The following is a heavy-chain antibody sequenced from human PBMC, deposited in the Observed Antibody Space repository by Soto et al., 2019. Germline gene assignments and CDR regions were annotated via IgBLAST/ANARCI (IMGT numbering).Heavy chain of an antibody. CDR3: ARFMGGAYGMDI. V-gene: IGHV1-46*04. J-gene: IGHJ6*02. Sequence: GASVKVCCKASGYTFISYYMHWVRQAPGQGLEWMGMLNPSDGSTEYAQKLQGRVTMTRDTSASTVYMELSSLRSEDTAVYYCARFMGGAYGMDIWGQGTTVTVSS. CDR1: GYTFISYY. CDR2: LNPSDGST. D-gene: IGHD2-15*01.